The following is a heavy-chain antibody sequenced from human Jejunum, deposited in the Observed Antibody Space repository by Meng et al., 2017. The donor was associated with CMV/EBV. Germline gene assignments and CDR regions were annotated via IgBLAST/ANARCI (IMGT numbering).Heavy chain of an antibody. D-gene: IGHD3-16*01. J-gene: IGHJ4*02. Sequence: SCAASGFPFRAPSMDWVRQAPGKGLEWVGRTRNKANSYTTEYAASVKGRFIISRDGSKNSLYLQMNSLKIEDTAVYYCARDYGDWGQGTLVTVSS. CDR3: ARDYGD. V-gene: IGHV3-72*01. CDR1: GFPFRAPS. CDR2: TRNKANSYTT.